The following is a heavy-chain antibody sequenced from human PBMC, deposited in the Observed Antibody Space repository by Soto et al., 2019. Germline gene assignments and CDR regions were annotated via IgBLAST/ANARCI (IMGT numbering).Heavy chain of an antibody. V-gene: IGHV1-8*01. CDR1: GYAFTSYD. Sequence: ASVKVSCKASGYAFTSYDINWVRQATGQGLEWMGWMNPNSGNTGYAQKFQGRVTMTGNTSISTAYMELSSLRSEDTAVYYCARGSFLYYDFWSGYYKSPFDYWGQGTLVTVSS. D-gene: IGHD3-3*01. CDR2: MNPNSGNT. CDR3: ARGSFLYYDFWSGYYKSPFDY. J-gene: IGHJ4*02.